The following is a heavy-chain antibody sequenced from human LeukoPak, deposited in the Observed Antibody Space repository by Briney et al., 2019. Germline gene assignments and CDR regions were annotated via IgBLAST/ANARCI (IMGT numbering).Heavy chain of an antibody. J-gene: IGHJ4*02. CDR2: INDNGGRT. V-gene: IGHV3-64D*09. CDR1: GFTFSRYA. D-gene: IGHD1-26*01. Sequence: GGSLRLSCSASGFTFSRYAMHWVRQAPGKGLEYVSGINDNGGRTHYGDSVKGRFSISRDNSKNTLHLQMSTLRAENTALYYCVKDVGGSYAFDYWGQGILVTVAS. CDR3: VKDVGGSYAFDY.